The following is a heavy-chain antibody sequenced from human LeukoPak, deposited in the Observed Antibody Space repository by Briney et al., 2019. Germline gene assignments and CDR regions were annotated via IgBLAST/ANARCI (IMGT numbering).Heavy chain of an antibody. Sequence: SETLSLTCTVSGGSISGYSWSWIRQPPGKGLEWIGYIYYSGSTTYNRSLKSRVTMSLDTSGNQFSPKLRSVTAADTAVYYCARQAIFGVAIDYWGQGTLVTVSS. D-gene: IGHD3-3*01. J-gene: IGHJ4*02. CDR2: IYYSGST. CDR3: ARQAIFGVAIDY. CDR1: GGSISGYS. V-gene: IGHV4-59*08.